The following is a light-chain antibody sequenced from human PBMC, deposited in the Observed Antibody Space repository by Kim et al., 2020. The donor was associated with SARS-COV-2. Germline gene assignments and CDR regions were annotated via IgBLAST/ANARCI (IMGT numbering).Light chain of an antibody. CDR3: QQYHSSSPT. CDR2: DAS. Sequence: GDRVTITCRASPGISTWLAWYQQKPGKAPKLLIYDASSLESGVPSRFSGSGSGTEFTLTISSLQPDDFATYYCQQYHSSSPTFGQGTKVDIK. J-gene: IGKJ1*01. CDR1: PGISTW. V-gene: IGKV1-5*01.